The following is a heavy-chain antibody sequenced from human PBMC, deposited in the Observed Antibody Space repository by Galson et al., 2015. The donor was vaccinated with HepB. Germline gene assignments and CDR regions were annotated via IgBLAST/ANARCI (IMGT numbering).Heavy chain of an antibody. V-gene: IGHV3-21*01. CDR3: ARVYGSGSYGYGMDV. CDR1: GFTLSTYS. CDR2: ISSSSLHV. J-gene: IGHJ6*02. D-gene: IGHD3-10*01. Sequence: LRLSCASSGFTLSTYSMNWVRQAPGKGLEWVSSISSSSLHVYYADSVRGRFTVSRDNAKNSHYLQMNSLSAEDTAVYYCARVYGSGSYGYGMDVWGRGTTVTVS.